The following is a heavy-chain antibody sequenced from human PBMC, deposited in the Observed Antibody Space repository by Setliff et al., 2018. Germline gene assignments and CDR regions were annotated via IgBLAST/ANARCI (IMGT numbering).Heavy chain of an antibody. CDR1: GFSFNKYW. V-gene: IGHV3-74*01. D-gene: IGHD7-27*01. CDR2: INGDATIA. Sequence: LSCTVYGFSFNKYWMYWVRQAPGKGLEWVSRINGDATIAHYAGSVKGRFTISRDNARNALYLQMVSLRGEDTGVYFCAALDWGENFYNVDVWGKGTTVTVSS. J-gene: IGHJ6*03. CDR3: AALDWGENFYNVDV.